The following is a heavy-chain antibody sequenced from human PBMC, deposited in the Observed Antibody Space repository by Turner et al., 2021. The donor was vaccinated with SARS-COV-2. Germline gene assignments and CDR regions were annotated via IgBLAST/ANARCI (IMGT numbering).Heavy chain of an antibody. J-gene: IGHJ4*02. CDR2: IWYGGSNK. CDR3: ARDDLDPDYEFHFDY. D-gene: IGHD4-17*01. V-gene: IGHV3-33*01. Sequence: QVQLVESGGGVVQPGRSLTLYCSASGFPCSRYGMLWVREAQGRGLEWVGVIWYGGSNKFYADSMRDRFTISRDNSKNTLYLEMNGLRAEDTAVYYCARDDLDPDYEFHFDYWGQGTLVTVSS. CDR1: GFPCSRYG.